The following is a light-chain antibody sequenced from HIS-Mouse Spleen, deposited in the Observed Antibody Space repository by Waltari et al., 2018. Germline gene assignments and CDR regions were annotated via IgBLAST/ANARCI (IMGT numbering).Light chain of an antibody. CDR2: HAS. CDR1: QSVSSY. J-gene: IGKJ3*01. Sequence: EIVLTQSPATLSLSPGERATLSCRASQSVSSYLAWYQQKPGQAPRLLIYHASNRATGIPARFSGSGSGTDVTLTISSLEPEDFAVYYCQQRSNWPGITFGPGTKVDIK. CDR3: QQRSNWPGIT. V-gene: IGKV3-11*01.